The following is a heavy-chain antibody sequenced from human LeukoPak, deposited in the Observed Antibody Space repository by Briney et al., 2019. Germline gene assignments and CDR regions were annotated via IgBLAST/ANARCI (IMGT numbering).Heavy chain of an antibody. J-gene: IGHJ4*02. Sequence: PGGSLRLSCAVSGFTFSDSAMHWVRQASGKGLEWVGRSRSKANNYATAYAASVKGRFTISRDDSKNTVYLQMNSLKTEDTAVYYCTRHLIDYWGQGTLVTVPS. CDR3: TRHLIDY. CDR2: SRSKANNYAT. D-gene: IGHD3-9*01. CDR1: GFTFSDSA. V-gene: IGHV3-73*01.